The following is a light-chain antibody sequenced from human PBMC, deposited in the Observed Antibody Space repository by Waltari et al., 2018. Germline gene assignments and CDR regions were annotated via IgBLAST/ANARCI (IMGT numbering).Light chain of an antibody. CDR2: EVS. J-gene: IGLJ2*01. Sequence: QSALTQPRSVSGSPGQSVTISCTGAGSAVGGSNYVSWYQQHPGKAPKLMLDEVSKRPSGVPDRFSGSKSGNTASLTISGLQAEDEADYYCCSYAGDYSWIFGGGTKVTVL. CDR3: CSYAGDYSWI. CDR1: GSAVGGSNY. V-gene: IGLV2-11*01.